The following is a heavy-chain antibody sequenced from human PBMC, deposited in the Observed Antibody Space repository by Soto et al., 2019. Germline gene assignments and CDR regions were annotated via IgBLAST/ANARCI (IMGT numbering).Heavy chain of an antibody. D-gene: IGHD2-15*01. V-gene: IGHV4-31*03. CDR3: ARDGGYCSGGSCYNYYYYMAV. J-gene: IGHJ6*03. Sequence: SETLSLTCTVSGGSISSGGYYWSWIRQHPGKGLEWIGYIYYSGSTYYNPSLKSRVTISVDTSKNQVSLKLSSVTAADTAVYNCARDGGYCSGGSCYNYYYYMAVWGKRTTVTFSS. CDR2: IYYSGST. CDR1: GGSISSGGYY.